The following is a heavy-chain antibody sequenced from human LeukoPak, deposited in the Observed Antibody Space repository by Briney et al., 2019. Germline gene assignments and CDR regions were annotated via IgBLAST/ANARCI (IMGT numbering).Heavy chain of an antibody. J-gene: IGHJ4*02. CDR1: GYSFILYG. CDR2: ISTATGDT. CDR3: ARDDNYGIFVNVDY. Sequence: ASVKVSCKTSGYSFILYGISWVRQAPGQGPEWMGWISTATGDTKYTQKFQGRVTLTTDTSTSTAYMELSSLRSDDTAVYYCARDDNYGIFVNVDYWGQGTLVTVSS. V-gene: IGHV1-18*01. D-gene: IGHD4-11*01.